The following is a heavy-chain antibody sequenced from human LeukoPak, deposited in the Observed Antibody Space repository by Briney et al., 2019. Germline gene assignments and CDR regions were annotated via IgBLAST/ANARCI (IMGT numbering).Heavy chain of an antibody. CDR1: GFTFSSYA. V-gene: IGHV3-30-3*01. Sequence: GGSLRLSCAASGFTFSSYAMHWVRQAPGKGLEWVAVISYDGSNKYYADSVKGRFTISRDNSKNTLYLQMNSLRAEDTAVYYCARGIAENYYYYYGMDVWGQGTTVTVSS. CDR3: ARGIAENYYYYYGMDV. J-gene: IGHJ6*02. CDR2: ISYDGSNK. D-gene: IGHD2/OR15-2a*01.